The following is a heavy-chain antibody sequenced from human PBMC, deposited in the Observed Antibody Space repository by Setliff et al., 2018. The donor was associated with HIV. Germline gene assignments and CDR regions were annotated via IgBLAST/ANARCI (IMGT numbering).Heavy chain of an antibody. J-gene: IGHJ6*03. D-gene: IGHD6-13*01. CDR2: ISASSVNT. CDR3: ARVPVSSYYHYMDV. CDR1: GYSFVNYH. V-gene: IGHV1-18*01. Sequence: ASVKVSCKASGYSFVNYHIIWVRQAPGQGREWVGSISASSVNTNFTQGRATMTTDTSTRTAYMELRSLRSDDTAVYYCARVPVSSYYHYMDVWGKGTTVTVSS.